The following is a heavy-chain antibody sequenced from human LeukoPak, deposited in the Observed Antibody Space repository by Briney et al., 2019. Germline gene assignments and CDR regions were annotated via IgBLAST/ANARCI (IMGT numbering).Heavy chain of an antibody. Sequence: SVKVSCKASGGTFSSYAISWVRQAPGQGLEWMGGIIPIFGTANYAQKFQGRVTITADESTSTAYMELSSLRSEDTAVYYCTSSSAYCGGDCYRFDYWGQGTLVTVSS. V-gene: IGHV1-69*13. D-gene: IGHD2-21*02. CDR1: GGTFSSYA. CDR3: TSSSAYCGGDCYRFDY. CDR2: IIPIFGTA. J-gene: IGHJ4*02.